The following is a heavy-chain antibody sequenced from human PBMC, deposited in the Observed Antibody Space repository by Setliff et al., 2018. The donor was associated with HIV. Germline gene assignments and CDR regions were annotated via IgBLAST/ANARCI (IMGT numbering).Heavy chain of an antibody. CDR2: IYTSGSS. D-gene: IGHD3-9*01. CDR1: GFTFSRYA. J-gene: IGHJ4*02. CDR3: ARGEPVDILTGYFDY. Sequence: PGGSLRLSCVASGFTFSRYAVSWVRQPPGKGLEWIGYIYTSGSSNYNPSLKSRVTISGDTSKRQFSLKMSSVTAADTAVYYCARGEPVDILTGYFDYWGQGTLVTAPQ. V-gene: IGHV4-4*08.